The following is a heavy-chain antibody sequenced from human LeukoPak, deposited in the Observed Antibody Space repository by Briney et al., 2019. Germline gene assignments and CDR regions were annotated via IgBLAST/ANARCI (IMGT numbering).Heavy chain of an antibody. CDR1: GFTFSSYG. CDR2: IWYDGSNK. D-gene: IGHD3-22*01. J-gene: IGHJ4*02. Sequence: GGSLRLSCAAPGFTFSSYGMHWVRQAPGKGLEWVAVIWYDGSNKYYADSVKGRFTISRDNSKNTLYLQMNSLRAEDTAVYYCAKGQIVVVPYYFDFWGQGILVTVSS. V-gene: IGHV3-33*06. CDR3: AKGQIVVVPYYFDF.